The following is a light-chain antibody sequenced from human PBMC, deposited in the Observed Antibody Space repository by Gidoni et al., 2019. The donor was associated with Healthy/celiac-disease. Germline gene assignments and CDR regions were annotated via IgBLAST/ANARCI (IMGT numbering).Light chain of an antibody. J-gene: IGKJ2*01. CDR1: QSVSSSY. CDR2: GAS. CDR3: QQYGSSPPYT. Sequence: EIVLTQSPGTLPLSPGERATLSCRASQSVSSSYLAWYQQKPGQAPRLLIYGASSRATGIPDRFRGSGSGTDFTLTISRLEPEDVAVYYCQQYGSSPPYTFGQGTKLEIK. V-gene: IGKV3-20*01.